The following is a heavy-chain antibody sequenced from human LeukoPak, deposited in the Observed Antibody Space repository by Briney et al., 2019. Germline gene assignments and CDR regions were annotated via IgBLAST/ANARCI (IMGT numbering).Heavy chain of an antibody. Sequence: GGSLRLSCATSGFTFRSFCMSSGRQAPGKGLEWVANIKQDGSKKYYVDSVKGRFTISRDNAKNSLYLQMNSLRAEDTAVYYCARDSSGYDYWGQGTLVTVSS. D-gene: IGHD3-22*01. CDR2: IKQDGSKK. V-gene: IGHV3-7*01. CDR3: ARDSSGYDY. CDR1: GFTFRSFC. J-gene: IGHJ4*02.